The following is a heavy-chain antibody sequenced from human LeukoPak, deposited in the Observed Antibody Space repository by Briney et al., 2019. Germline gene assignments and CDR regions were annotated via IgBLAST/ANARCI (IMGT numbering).Heavy chain of an antibody. J-gene: IGHJ4*02. D-gene: IGHD2-15*01. V-gene: IGHV3-30*18. CDR2: ISYDGSNK. CDR3: AKGGPTPRMSYFDY. Sequence: GGSLRLSCAASGFTFSSYGMHWVRQAPGKGLEWVAVISYDGSNKYYADSVKGRFTISRDNSKSTLYLQMNSLRAEDTAVYYCAKGGPTPRMSYFDYWGQGTLVTVSS. CDR1: GFTFSSYG.